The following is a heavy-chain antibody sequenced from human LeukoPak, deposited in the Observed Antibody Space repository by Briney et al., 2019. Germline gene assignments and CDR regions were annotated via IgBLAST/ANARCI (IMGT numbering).Heavy chain of an antibody. D-gene: IGHD2-15*01. V-gene: IGHV3-21*04. CDR2: ISGSSSYI. CDR3: ARDLEEYCSGGSCSLFDQ. Sequence: PGGSLRLSCAASGFTFSSYSMNWVRQAPGKGLEWVSSISGSSSYIYYADSVKGRFTISRHNAKKSLYLQMNSLRAEDTAVYYCARDLEEYCSGGSCSLFDQWGQGTLVTVSS. CDR1: GFTFSSYS. J-gene: IGHJ4*02.